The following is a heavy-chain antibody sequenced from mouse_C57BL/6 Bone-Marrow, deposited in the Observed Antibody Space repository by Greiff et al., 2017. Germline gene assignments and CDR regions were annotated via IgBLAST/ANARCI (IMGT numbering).Heavy chain of an antibody. CDR2: ISGGGGNT. D-gene: IGHD2-5*01. Sequence: EVKLVESGGGLVKPGGSLKLSCAASGFTFSSCTMSWVRQTPEKRLEWVATISGGGGNTYYPDSVKGRFTISRDNAKNTLYLQMSSLRSEDTALYYCARPGYSNYLFAYWGQGTLVTVSA. V-gene: IGHV5-9*01. J-gene: IGHJ3*01. CDR1: GFTFSSCT. CDR3: ARPGYSNYLFAY.